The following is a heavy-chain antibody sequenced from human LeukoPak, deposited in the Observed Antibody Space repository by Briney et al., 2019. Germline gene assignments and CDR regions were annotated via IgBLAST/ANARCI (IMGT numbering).Heavy chain of an antibody. CDR3: ARDVIAARNNWFDP. CDR1: GYTFTGYY. D-gene: IGHD6-6*01. V-gene: IGHV1-2*02. CDR2: INPNSGGT. Sequence: ASVKVSCKASGYTFTGYYMHWVRQAPGQGLEWMGWINPNSGGTNYAQKFQGRVTMTRDTSIGTAYMELSRLRSDDTAVYYCARDVIAARNNWFDPWGQGTLVTVSS. J-gene: IGHJ5*02.